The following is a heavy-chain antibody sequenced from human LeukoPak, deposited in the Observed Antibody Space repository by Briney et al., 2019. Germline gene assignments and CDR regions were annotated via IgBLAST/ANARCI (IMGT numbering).Heavy chain of an antibody. CDR1: GFTFSSYA. CDR2: ISGSDGST. Sequence: GGSLRLSCAASGFTFSSYAMSWVRQAPGKGLEWVSAISGSDGSTYYADSVKGRFTISRDNSKNTLYLQMDSLRAEDTAVYYCAKGYISGWYYFDYWGQGTLVTVSS. V-gene: IGHV3-23*01. J-gene: IGHJ4*02. D-gene: IGHD6-19*01. CDR3: AKGYISGWYYFDY.